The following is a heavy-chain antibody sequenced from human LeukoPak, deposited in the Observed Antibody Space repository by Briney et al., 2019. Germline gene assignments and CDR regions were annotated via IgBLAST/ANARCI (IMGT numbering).Heavy chain of an antibody. CDR3: ARWTRVTSSSLWYFDL. D-gene: IGHD6-6*01. Sequence: GGSLRLSCVASGFTFSRYEMNWVRQAPGEGLEWVSYIHNGGSSKNYADSVKGRFTISRENDKNSLHLKMNSLRVEDTAVYYCARWTRVTSSSLWYFDLWGRGTLVTVSS. V-gene: IGHV3-48*03. CDR1: GFTFSRYE. CDR2: IHNGGSSK. J-gene: IGHJ2*01.